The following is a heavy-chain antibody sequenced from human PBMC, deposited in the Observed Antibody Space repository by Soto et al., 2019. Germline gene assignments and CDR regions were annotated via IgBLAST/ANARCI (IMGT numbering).Heavy chain of an antibody. CDR3: ALNSSGWYENWFDP. CDR2: IIPIFGTA. D-gene: IGHD6-19*01. Sequence: SVKVSCKASGGTFSSYAISWVRQAPGQGLEWMGGIIPIFGTANYTQKFQGRVTITADKSTSTAYMELSSLRSEDTAVYYCALNSSGWYENWFDPWGQGTLVTVSS. J-gene: IGHJ5*02. V-gene: IGHV1-69*06. CDR1: GGTFSSYA.